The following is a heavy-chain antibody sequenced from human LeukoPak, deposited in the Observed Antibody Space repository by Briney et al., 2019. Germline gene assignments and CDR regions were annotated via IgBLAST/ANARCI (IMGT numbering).Heavy chain of an antibody. V-gene: IGHV3-23*01. CDR1: GFSFSGYS. Sequence: QPGGSLRLSCAASGFSFSGYSMNWVRQAPGKGLEWVSGISGSGDNTYYADSVKGRFTISRDNSKNTLYVQMDSLRAEDTAVYYCAKGIYAFSSGHDYWGQGTLVTVSP. J-gene: IGHJ4*02. CDR2: ISGSGDNT. D-gene: IGHD3-3*01. CDR3: AKGIYAFSSGHDY.